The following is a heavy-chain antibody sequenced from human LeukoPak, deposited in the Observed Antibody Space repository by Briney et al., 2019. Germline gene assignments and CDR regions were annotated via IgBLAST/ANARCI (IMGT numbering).Heavy chain of an antibody. J-gene: IGHJ4*02. CDR2: ISNTGSVI. Sequence: GGSLRLSCAASGSTFSSHTMNWVRQAPGKGLEWISYISNTGSVIYYADYVKGRFTISRDNSNNPLFVQMNSLRAEDTAVYFCAKSRSGSANWALQIFDNWGQGTLVTVSS. D-gene: IGHD1-1*01. CDR1: GSTFSSHT. CDR3: AKSRSGSANWALQIFDN. V-gene: IGHV3-48*01.